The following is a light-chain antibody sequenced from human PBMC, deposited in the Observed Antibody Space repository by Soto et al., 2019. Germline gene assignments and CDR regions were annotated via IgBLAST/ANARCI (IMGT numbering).Light chain of an antibody. CDR2: DVS. Sequence: QSALTQPASVSGSPGQSITISCTGTISDVGGYNFVSWYQQYPGKAPKLMICDVSNRPSGVSNRFSGSKSGNTASLTISGLQAEDGADYYCSSFTGRNYVFGTGTKVTAL. V-gene: IGLV2-14*03. CDR3: SSFTGRNYV. CDR1: ISDVGGYNF. J-gene: IGLJ1*01.